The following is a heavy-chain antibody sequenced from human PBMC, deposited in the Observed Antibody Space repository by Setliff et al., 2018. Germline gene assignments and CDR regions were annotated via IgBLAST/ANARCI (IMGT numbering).Heavy chain of an antibody. CDR1: DYSITNNYY. Sequence: SETLSLTCAVSDYSITNNYYWGWIRQAPGKGLEWIGTAHQSGTTFYNPSLKGRVTISADTSKNQFSLNLSSVTAADTAVYYCARDNRARHYMDVWGKGTTVTVSS. J-gene: IGHJ6*03. CDR3: ARDNRARHYMDV. D-gene: IGHD3-10*01. V-gene: IGHV4-38-2*02. CDR2: AHQSGTT.